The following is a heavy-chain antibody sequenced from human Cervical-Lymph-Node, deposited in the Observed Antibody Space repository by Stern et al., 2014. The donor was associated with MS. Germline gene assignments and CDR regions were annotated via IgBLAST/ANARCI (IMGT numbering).Heavy chain of an antibody. CDR2: LYPGDSET. D-gene: IGHD1-14*01. CDR1: GFKFSIYW. V-gene: IGHV5-51*01. J-gene: IGHJ4*02. Sequence: VQLVQSGAELIRPGESLKLSCKGSGFKFSIYWIAWVRPMPGKGLEWMAILYPGDSETRYSPSFQGQVTMSADKSTSTADLQWSSLNASDTAMYFCARQTTAWASDVWGQGTLGTVSS. CDR3: ARQTTAWASDV.